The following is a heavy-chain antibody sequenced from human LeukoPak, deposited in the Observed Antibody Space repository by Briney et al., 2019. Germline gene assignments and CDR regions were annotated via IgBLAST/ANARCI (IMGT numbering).Heavy chain of an antibody. V-gene: IGHV1-24*01. CDR1: GSILTEIS. Sequence: GASVKVSCKVSGSILTEISIFWVRQAPGKGLEWMGGFNPEDGEEIYTQKFEGRVTMSEDTSTDTAYMALTSLTSEDTAVYYCVTGDGYRKAHDSWGQGTLVTVSS. CDR3: VTGDGYRKAHDS. J-gene: IGHJ4*02. CDR2: FNPEDGEE. D-gene: IGHD5-18*01.